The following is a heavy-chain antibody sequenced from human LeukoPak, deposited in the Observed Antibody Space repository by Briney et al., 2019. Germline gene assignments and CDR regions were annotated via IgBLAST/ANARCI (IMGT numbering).Heavy chain of an antibody. CDR3: ARRVYSNYWYFDL. V-gene: IGHV5-51*01. CDR2: IYPGDSDA. CDR1: GYSFTNYW. J-gene: IGHJ2*01. Sequence: GESLKISCKGSGYSFTNYWIGWVRQMPGKGLEWMGIIYPGDSDARYGPSFQGQVTISADKSISTAYLQWSSLKASDTAISDCARRVYSNYWYFDLWGRGTLVTVSS. D-gene: IGHD4-11*01.